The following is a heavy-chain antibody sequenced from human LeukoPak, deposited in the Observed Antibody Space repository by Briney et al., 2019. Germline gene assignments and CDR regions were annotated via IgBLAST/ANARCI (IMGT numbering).Heavy chain of an antibody. CDR1: GFTFSSCG. CDR2: IGPTGADR. D-gene: IGHD1-14*01. Sequence: TGGSLRLSCAASGFTFSSCGFNWVRQAPGKGLEWVSSIGPTGADRYYADSVRGRFTISRDNAKNSMYLQMDSLRDEDTAVYYCATETIGRHYDYWGQGTLLTVSS. CDR3: ATETIGRHYDY. J-gene: IGHJ4*02. V-gene: IGHV3-21*01.